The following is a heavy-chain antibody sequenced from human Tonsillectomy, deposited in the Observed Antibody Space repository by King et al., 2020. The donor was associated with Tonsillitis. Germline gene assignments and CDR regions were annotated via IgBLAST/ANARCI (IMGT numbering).Heavy chain of an antibody. V-gene: IGHV4-39*01. CDR1: GGSISSTSYC. CDR3: ARRLKGYGGSYNWFDP. CDR2: IYYSGNT. D-gene: IGHD4-23*01. Sequence: QLQESGPGLVKPSETLSLTCSVSGGSISSTSYCWGWIRQPPGKGLEWIGSIYYSGNTYYNPSLKSRVTISVDTSKNQFSLKLDSVTAADTAVYYCARRLKGYGGSYNWFDPWGQGTLVTVSS. J-gene: IGHJ5*02.